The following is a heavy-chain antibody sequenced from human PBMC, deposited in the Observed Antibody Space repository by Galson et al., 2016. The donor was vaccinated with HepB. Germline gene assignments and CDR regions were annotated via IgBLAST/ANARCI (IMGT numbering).Heavy chain of an antibody. D-gene: IGHD3-10*01. V-gene: IGHV3-33*06. CDR1: GFNFRACG. Sequence: SLRLSCAASGFNFRACGMHWLRQAPGRGLEWVALTWYDGNKTYYADSGQGRFTISRDNSKNILYLQMNSLRAEDTAIYYCAKERGFYASRSFASYDFWGQGTLVTVSS. CDR3: AKERGFYASRSFASYDF. CDR2: TWYDGNKT. J-gene: IGHJ4*02.